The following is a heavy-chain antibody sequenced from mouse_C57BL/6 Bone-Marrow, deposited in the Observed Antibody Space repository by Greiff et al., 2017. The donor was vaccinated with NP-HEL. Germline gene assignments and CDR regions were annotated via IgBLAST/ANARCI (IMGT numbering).Heavy chain of an antibody. Sequence: EVMLVESGGGLVQSGRSLRLSCATSGFTFSDFYMEWVRQAPGKGLEWIAASRNKANDYTTEYSASVKGRFIVSRDTSQSILYLQMNALRAEDTAIYYCARDAGFYDGYYAMDYWGQGTSVTVSS. D-gene: IGHD2-3*01. V-gene: IGHV7-1*01. J-gene: IGHJ4*01. CDR3: ARDAGFYDGYYAMDY. CDR2: SRNKANDYTT. CDR1: GFTFSDFY.